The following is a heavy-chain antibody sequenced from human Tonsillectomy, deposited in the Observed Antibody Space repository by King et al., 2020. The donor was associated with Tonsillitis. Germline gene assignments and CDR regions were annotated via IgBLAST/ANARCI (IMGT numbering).Heavy chain of an antibody. V-gene: IGHV3-9*01. CDR2: ITWSSGLI. J-gene: IGHJ4*02. Sequence: VQLVESGGGLVQPGRSLILSCGASGFTFDDYAMHWVRQAPGKGLEWVSGITWSSGLIGYADSVKGRFIISRDNAKNSLYLQINSMRDEDTALYYCARGPLNGHYVGYFDYWGQGALVTVSS. CDR1: GFTFDDYA. D-gene: IGHD3-10*02. CDR3: ARGPLNGHYVGYFDY.